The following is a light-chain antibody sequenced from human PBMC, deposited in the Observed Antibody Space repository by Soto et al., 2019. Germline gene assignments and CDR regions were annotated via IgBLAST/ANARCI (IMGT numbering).Light chain of an antibody. CDR1: QSISSE. V-gene: IGKV3-15*01. CDR2: GAS. J-gene: IGKJ2*01. Sequence: EIVMTQSPATLSVSPGESATLSCRASQSISSELAWYQQQPGQPPRLLIYGASTRATGVPARFTGSGSGSDFTLAISGLQSEDFAVYYCRQGHNWPLTFGQGTRLEI. CDR3: RQGHNWPLT.